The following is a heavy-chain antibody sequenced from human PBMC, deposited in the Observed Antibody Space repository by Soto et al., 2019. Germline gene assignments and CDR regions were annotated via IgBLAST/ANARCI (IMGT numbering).Heavy chain of an antibody. CDR2: ISYDGSKK. J-gene: IGHJ4*02. CDR1: GFTFSSYA. CDR3: ARIFSFSGSAFDY. Sequence: QVQLVESGGGVVQPGRSLRLSCAASGFTFSSYAIHWVRQAPGKGLEWVAVISYDGSKKYYADSVKVRFTISRDNSKNTLYLQMNSLRAEDTAVYYCARIFSFSGSAFDYWGQGTLVTVSS. D-gene: IGHD1-26*01. V-gene: IGHV3-30-3*01.